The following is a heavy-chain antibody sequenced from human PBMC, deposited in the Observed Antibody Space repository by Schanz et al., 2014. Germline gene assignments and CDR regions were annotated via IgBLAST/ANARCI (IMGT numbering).Heavy chain of an antibody. V-gene: IGHV3-23*01. CDR3: AKDISDTSGKDDY. J-gene: IGHJ4*02. CDR2: ISGTGGDDT. CDR1: TFTFDHYA. D-gene: IGHD3-22*01. Sequence: EVHLLESGGGLVQPGGSLRLSCAASTFTFDHYAMTWVRQAPGKGLEWVSSISGTGGDDTYYADSVKGRFTISRDNSKNTLLLQMNSLRVEESAIYYCAKDISDTSGKDDYWGQGTLVTVSS.